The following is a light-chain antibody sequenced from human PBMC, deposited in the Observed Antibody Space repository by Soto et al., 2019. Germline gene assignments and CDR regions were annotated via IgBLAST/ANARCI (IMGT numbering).Light chain of an antibody. J-gene: IGKJ4*01. V-gene: IGKV1-8*01. CDR2: AAS. CDR3: QQYYSYPLT. Sequence: AIRMTQSPSSFSASTGDRVTITCRARQGISRYLAWYQKKPGKAPKLLIYAASTLQSGVPSRFSGSGSGTDFTLTISYLQSEDFATYYCQQYYSYPLTFGGGTKVEIK. CDR1: QGISRY.